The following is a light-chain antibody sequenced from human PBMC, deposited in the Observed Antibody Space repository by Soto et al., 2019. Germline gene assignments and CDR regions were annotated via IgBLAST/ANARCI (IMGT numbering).Light chain of an antibody. CDR3: QQCNNWPQWT. CDR2: AAS. Sequence: EIVLTQSPGTLSLSPGERATLSCRASQSVSSYYLAWYQQKPGQAPRLLIYAASSRATGIPDRFSGGGSGTDFTLTISSLEPEDFAVYYCQQCNNWPQWTFGQGTKVDIK. V-gene: IGKV3D-20*02. CDR1: QSVSSYY. J-gene: IGKJ1*01.